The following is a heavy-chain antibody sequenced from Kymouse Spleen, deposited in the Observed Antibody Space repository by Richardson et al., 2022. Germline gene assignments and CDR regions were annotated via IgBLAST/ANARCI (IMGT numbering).Heavy chain of an antibody. Sequence: EVQLVESGGGLVQPGGSLRLSCAASGFTFSSYWMSWVRQAPGKGLEWVANIKQDGSEKYYVDSVKGRFTISRDNAKNSLYLQMNSLRAEDTAVYYCARDGRWELLYYYYYGMDVWGQGTTVTVSS. CDR2: IKQDGSEK. D-gene: IGHD1-26*01. V-gene: IGHV3-7*01. CDR3: ARDGRWELLYYYYYGMDV. CDR1: GFTFSSYW. J-gene: IGHJ6*02.